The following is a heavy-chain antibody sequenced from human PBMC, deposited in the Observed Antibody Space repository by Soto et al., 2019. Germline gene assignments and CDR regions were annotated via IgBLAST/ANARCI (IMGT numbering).Heavy chain of an antibody. CDR2: INGGDDSK. CDR1: GFTFRSSP. Sequence: GGSLRLSCAVSGFTFRSSPMSWVRRAPGKGLEWVSGINGGDDSKHYVDSVRGRFTIIRDNSKNLLYLQMNSLRAEDTAIYYCARELSITIDAFDIWGQGTMVTVSS. D-gene: IGHD3-3*01. CDR3: ARELSITIDAFDI. J-gene: IGHJ3*02. V-gene: IGHV3-23*01.